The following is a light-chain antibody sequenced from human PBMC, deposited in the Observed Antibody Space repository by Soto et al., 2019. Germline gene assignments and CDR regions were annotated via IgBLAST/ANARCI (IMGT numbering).Light chain of an antibody. V-gene: IGKV3-15*01. Sequence: EIVMTQSPATLSVSPGERATLSCRASQSVNNNFAWYQQKPGQAPRLLIYGASTRATGIPARFSGSGSGTEFTLTISSLQSEDFAVYYCQQYNNWRPVTFGGGTKVDIK. CDR1: QSVNNN. CDR3: QQYNNWRPVT. J-gene: IGKJ4*01. CDR2: GAS.